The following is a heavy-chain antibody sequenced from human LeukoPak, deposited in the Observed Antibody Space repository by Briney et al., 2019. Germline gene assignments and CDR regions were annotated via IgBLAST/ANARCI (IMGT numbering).Heavy chain of an antibody. D-gene: IGHD5-18*01. Sequence: GGSLRLSCAPSGFPVRSNEMSWVRQAPGKGLEWVSSISGGSTYYADSRKGRFTISRDNSKNTLHLQMNSLRAEDTAVYYCARDLSGVTGYTYGRGIDYWGQGTLVTVSS. V-gene: IGHV3-38-3*01. CDR3: ARDLSGVTGYTYGRGIDY. CDR2: ISGGST. CDR1: GFPVRSNE. J-gene: IGHJ4*02.